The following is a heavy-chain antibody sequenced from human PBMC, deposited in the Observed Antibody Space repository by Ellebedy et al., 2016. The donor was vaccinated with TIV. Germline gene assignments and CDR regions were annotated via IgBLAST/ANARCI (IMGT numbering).Heavy chain of an antibody. CDR2: IVQGGIT. J-gene: IGHJ3*02. Sequence: GESLKISCIASGFTFSAFSMAWVRQAPGKGLEWVSGIVQGGITYYAPSVEGRFTISRDNSRTSVFLQMNSLRAEDTAVYYCARGTASANDAFDIWGQGTMVTVSS. V-gene: IGHV3-53*01. D-gene: IGHD1-26*01. CDR3: ARGTASANDAFDI. CDR1: GFTFSAFS.